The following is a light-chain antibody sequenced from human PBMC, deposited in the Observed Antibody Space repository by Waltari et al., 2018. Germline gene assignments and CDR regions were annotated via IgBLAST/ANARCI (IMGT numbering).Light chain of an antibody. Sequence: EIVLTQSPDPLSLSAGERATLSCKASQTLNNNYLAWYQQKPGQSPRLLIFGASKRATGIPDRFSGSGSGTDFTLTISRLETEDFAMYYCQQYGSSPYSFGQGARVEIK. J-gene: IGKJ2*01. V-gene: IGKV3-20*01. CDR3: QQYGSSPYS. CDR1: QTLNNNY. CDR2: GAS.